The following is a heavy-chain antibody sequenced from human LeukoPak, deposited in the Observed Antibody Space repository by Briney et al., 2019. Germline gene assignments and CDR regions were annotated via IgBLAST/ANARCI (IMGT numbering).Heavy chain of an antibody. V-gene: IGHV1-2*02. D-gene: IGHD4-11*01. CDR1: GYTFTGYY. J-gene: IGHJ6*03. Sequence: ASVKVSCKASGYTFTGYYMHWVRQAPGQGLEWMGWINPNSGGTNYAQKFQGRVTMTRDTSISTAYMELSRLRSDDTAVYYCARDTGDKHTDYYYYMDVWGKGTTVTVSS. CDR2: INPNSGGT. CDR3: ARDTGDKHTDYYYYMDV.